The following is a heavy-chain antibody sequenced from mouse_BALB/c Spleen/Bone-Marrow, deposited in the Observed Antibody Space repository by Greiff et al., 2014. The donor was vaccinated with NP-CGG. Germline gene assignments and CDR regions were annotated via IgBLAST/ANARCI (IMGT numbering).Heavy chain of an antibody. D-gene: IGHD2-14*01. J-gene: IGHJ3*01. CDR3: ARRGYRYDGFAY. V-gene: IGHV1-14*01. CDR2: INPYNDGT. CDR1: GYTFTSYV. Sequence: EVKLQESGPELVKPGAPVKMSCKASGYTFTSYVMHWVKQKPGQGLEWIGYINPYNDGTKYNEKFKGKATLTSDKSSSTAYMELSSLTSEDSAVYYCARRGYRYDGFAYWGQGTLVTVSA.